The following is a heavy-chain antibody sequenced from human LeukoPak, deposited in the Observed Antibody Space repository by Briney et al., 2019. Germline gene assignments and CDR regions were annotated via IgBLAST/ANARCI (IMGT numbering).Heavy chain of an antibody. CDR3: ARNGGDRVWFDP. Sequence: PSETLSLTCTVSGGSISSYYWSWIRQPAGKGLEWIGGIYHNGNTYYNPSLKSRVSISVDTSENQISLKLTSVAAADTAIYYCARNGGDRVWFDPWGQGTLVTVSS. D-gene: IGHD3-22*01. J-gene: IGHJ5*02. CDR2: IYHNGNT. CDR1: GGSISSYY. V-gene: IGHV4-4*07.